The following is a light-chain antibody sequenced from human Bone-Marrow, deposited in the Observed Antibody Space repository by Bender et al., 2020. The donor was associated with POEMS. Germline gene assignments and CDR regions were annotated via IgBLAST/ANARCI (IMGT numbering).Light chain of an antibody. CDR3: SSYTSGRNVL. CDR2: DVS. V-gene: IGLV2-14*03. CDR1: SSDVGGYNY. Sequence: QSALTQPASVSGSPGQSITISCTGTSSDVGGYNYVSWYQQHPGRAPKLMIYDVSDRPSGVSNRFSGSKSDNTASLTISGLRSEDEALYYCSSYTSGRNVLFGGGTKLTVL. J-gene: IGLJ2*01.